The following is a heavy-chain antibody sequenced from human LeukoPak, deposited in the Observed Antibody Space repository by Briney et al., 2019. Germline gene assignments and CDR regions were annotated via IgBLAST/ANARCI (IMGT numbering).Heavy chain of an antibody. J-gene: IGHJ3*02. CDR3: ARPNYYDSSGKDAFDI. D-gene: IGHD3-22*01. CDR2: INPNSGGT. V-gene: IGHV1-2*02. Sequence: ASVKVSCKASGYTFTGYYMHWVRQAPGQGLEWMGWINPNSGGTNYAQKFQGRVTMTRDTSISTAYVELSRLRSDDTAVYYCARPNYYDSSGKDAFDIWGQGTMVTVSS. CDR1: GYTFTGYY.